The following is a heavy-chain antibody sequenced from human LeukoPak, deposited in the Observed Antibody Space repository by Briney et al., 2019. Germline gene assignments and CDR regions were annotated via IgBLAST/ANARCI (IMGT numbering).Heavy chain of an antibody. Sequence: ASVKVSCKTSGYSFILYGISWVRQAPGQGPEWMGWINTNTGNPTYAQGFTGRFVFSLDTSVSTAYLQISSLKAEDTAVYYCARSDYDILTGPGDAFDIWGQGTMVTVSS. CDR3: ARSDYDILTGPGDAFDI. J-gene: IGHJ3*02. CDR2: INTNTGNP. V-gene: IGHV7-4-1*02. D-gene: IGHD3-9*01. CDR1: GYSFILYG.